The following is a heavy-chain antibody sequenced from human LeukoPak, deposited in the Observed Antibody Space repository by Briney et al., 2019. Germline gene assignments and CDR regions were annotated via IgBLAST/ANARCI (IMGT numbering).Heavy chain of an antibody. V-gene: IGHV3-30*02. CDR3: ARNRPTMVRGVSFGRSAFDI. Sequence: GGSLRLPCAASGFTFSSYGMHWVRQAPGKGLEWVAFIRYDGSNKYYADSVKGRFTISRDNSKNTLYLQMNSLRADDTAVYYCARNRPTMVRGVSFGRSAFDIWGQGTMVTVSS. J-gene: IGHJ3*02. CDR1: GFTFSSYG. D-gene: IGHD3-10*01. CDR2: IRYDGSNK.